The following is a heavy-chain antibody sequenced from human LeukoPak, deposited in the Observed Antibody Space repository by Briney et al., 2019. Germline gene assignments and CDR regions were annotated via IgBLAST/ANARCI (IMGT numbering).Heavy chain of an antibody. CDR2: INHSGST. Sequence: TSETLSLTCAVSGGSISSTNWWSWIRQPPGKGLEWIGEINHSGSTNYNPSLKSRVTISVDTSKNQFSLKLSSVTAADTAVYYCARSPGRIRSYSSRGHGAWFDPWGQGTLVTVSS. J-gene: IGHJ5*02. CDR3: ARSPGRIRSYSSRGHGAWFDP. D-gene: IGHD6-13*01. CDR1: GGSISSTNW. V-gene: IGHV4-4*02.